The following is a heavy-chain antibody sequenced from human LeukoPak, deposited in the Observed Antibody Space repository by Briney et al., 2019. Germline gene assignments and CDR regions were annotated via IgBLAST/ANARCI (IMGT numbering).Heavy chain of an antibody. V-gene: IGHV3-23*01. J-gene: IGHJ5*02. CDR3: AKGGQDFDFWRFDL. D-gene: IGHD3-3*01. CDR2: ISSSADST. Sequence: GGSLRLSCEASGFTFSSYAMSWVRQAPGKGLAWVSVISSSADSTYYADSVKGRFTITRDNSRNTVNLQMNSLRAGDTARYYCAKGGQDFDFWRFDLWGQGILVIVSS. CDR1: GFTFSSYA.